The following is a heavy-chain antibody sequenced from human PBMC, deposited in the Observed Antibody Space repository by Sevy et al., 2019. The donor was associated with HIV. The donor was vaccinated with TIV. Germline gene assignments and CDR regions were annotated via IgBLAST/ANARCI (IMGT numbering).Heavy chain of an antibody. CDR3: ARGNSGSFDY. Sequence: GGSLRLSCAASGFSFSSYWMHWVRQAPGKGLEWVANIKQDESEKYYVASVKGRFTISRDNAKNSEYLQMNSLRPEETAIYYCARGNSGSFDYWGQGTLVTVSS. J-gene: IGHJ4*02. CDR1: GFSFSSYW. CDR2: IKQDESEK. V-gene: IGHV3-7*04. D-gene: IGHD3-22*01.